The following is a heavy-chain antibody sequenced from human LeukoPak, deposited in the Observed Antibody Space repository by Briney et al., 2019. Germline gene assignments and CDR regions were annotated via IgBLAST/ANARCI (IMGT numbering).Heavy chain of an antibody. CDR3: AKMVGYCSSTSCYDGDDY. V-gene: IGHV3-30*02. CDR1: GFTFSSYG. CDR2: IRYDGSNK. J-gene: IGHJ4*02. Sequence: SGGSLRPSCAASGFTFSSYGMHWVRQAPGKGLEWVAFIRYDGSNKYYADSVKGRFTIFRDNSKNTLYLQMNSLRAEDTAVYYCAKMVGYCSSTSCYDGDDYWGQGTLVTVSS. D-gene: IGHD2-2*01.